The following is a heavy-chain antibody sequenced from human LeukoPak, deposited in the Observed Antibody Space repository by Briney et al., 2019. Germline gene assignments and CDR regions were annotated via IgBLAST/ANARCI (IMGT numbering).Heavy chain of an antibody. CDR1: GGSISSGGYS. D-gene: IGHD5-12*01. V-gene: IGHV4-61*08. J-gene: IGHJ5*02. CDR2: IYYSGST. CDR3: ARVPLGGMATTPGWFDP. Sequence: SETLSLTCAVSGGSISSGGYSWSWIRQPPGKGLEWIGYIYYSGSTNYNPSLKSRVTISVDTSKNQFSLKLSSVTAADTAVYYCARVPLGGMATTPGWFDPWGQGTLVTVSS.